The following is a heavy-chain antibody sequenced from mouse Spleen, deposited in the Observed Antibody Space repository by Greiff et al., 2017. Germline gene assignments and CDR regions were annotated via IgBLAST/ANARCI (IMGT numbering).Heavy chain of an antibody. CDR2: ISSGGSYT. J-gene: IGHJ2*01. CDR3: ARRLSTMVKGFDY. D-gene: IGHD2-2*01. V-gene: IGHV5-6*01. CDR1: GFTFSSYG. Sequence: EVQGVESGGDLVKPGGSLKLSCAASGFTFSSYGMSWVRQTPDKRLEWVATISSGGSYTYYPDSVKGRFTISRDNAKNTLYLQMSSLKSEDTAMYYCARRLSTMVKGFDYWGQGTTLTVSS.